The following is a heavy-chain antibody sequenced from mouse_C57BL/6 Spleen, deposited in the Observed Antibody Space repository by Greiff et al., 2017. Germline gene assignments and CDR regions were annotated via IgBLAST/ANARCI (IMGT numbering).Heavy chain of an antibody. V-gene: IGHV5-16*01. CDR1: GFTFSDYY. J-gene: IGHJ4*01. Sequence: EVQLMESEGGLVQPGSSMKLSCTASGFTFSDYYMAWVRQVPEKGLEWVANINYDGSSTYYLDSLKSRFIISRYNAKNILYLQMSSLKSEDTATYYCARDGSTMVTGDYAMDYWGQGTSVTVSS. CDR2: INYDGSST. D-gene: IGHD2-2*01. CDR3: ARDGSTMVTGDYAMDY.